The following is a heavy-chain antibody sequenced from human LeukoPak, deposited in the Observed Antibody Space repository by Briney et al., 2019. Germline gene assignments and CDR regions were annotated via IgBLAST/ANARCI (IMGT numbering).Heavy chain of an antibody. Sequence: GGSLRLSCAASGFTFSSYAMSWVRQAPGKGLEWVSAISGSGGSTYYADSAKGRFTISRDNSKNTVYLQMNSLRAEDTAVYYCAKARYSSSWWVVDYWGQGTLATVSS. V-gene: IGHV3-23*01. CDR3: AKARYSSSWWVVDY. CDR2: ISGSGGST. D-gene: IGHD6-6*01. J-gene: IGHJ4*02. CDR1: GFTFSSYA.